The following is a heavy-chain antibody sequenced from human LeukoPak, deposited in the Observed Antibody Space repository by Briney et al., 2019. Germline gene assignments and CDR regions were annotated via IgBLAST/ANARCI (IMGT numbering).Heavy chain of an antibody. CDR2: INYSGGST. CDR1: EFTFDDYA. J-gene: IGHJ6*03. V-gene: IGHV3-23*01. D-gene: IGHD2-15*01. Sequence: PGGSLRLSCVASEFTFDDYAMNWVRQAPGKGLEWVSTINYSGGSTYYADSVKGRFTISRDNSKNTLYLQMNSLRAEDTAVYYCAKGGPRVVVAATAYYYYYMDVWGKGTTVTISS. CDR3: AKGGPRVVVAATAYYYYYMDV.